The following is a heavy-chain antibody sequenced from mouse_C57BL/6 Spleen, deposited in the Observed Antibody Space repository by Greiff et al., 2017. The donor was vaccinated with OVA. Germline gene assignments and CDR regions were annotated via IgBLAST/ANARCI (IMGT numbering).Heavy chain of an antibody. D-gene: IGHD1-1*01. Sequence: VQLQQSGAELVRPGASVTLSCKASGYTFTDYEMHWVKQTPVHGLEWIGAIDPETGGTAYNQKFKGKAILTADKSSSTAYMELRSLTSEDSAVYYCTRESYYYGSSPYYAMDYWGQGTSVTVSS. CDR1: GYTFTDYE. J-gene: IGHJ4*01. CDR2: IDPETGGT. CDR3: TRESYYYGSSPYYAMDY. V-gene: IGHV1-15*01.